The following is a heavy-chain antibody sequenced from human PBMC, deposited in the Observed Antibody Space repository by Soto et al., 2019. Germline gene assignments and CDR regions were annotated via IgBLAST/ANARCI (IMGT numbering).Heavy chain of an antibody. CDR3: ARDLAYCGGDCYSEEY. D-gene: IGHD2-21*02. J-gene: IGHJ1*01. CDR2: INPSGGST. CDR1: GYAFTSYY. V-gene: IGHV1-46*01. Sequence: ASVKISCKASGYAFTSYYMHWVRQAPGEGLEWMGIINPSGGSTSYAKKFQGRVNMTRDTSTSTVYMELSSLRSEDTAVYYCARDLAYCGGDCYSEEYWGQGTLVNVSS.